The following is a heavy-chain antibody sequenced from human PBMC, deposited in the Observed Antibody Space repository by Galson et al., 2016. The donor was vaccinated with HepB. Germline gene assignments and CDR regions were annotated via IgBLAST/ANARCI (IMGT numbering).Heavy chain of an antibody. Sequence: TLSLTCTVSGGSISSGPYYWTWIRQHPGKGLEWIGHIYYSGSTYYNPSLKSRVTISADTSNNQFSLKLRSVTAADTAVYYCARGDGVVPAAMRWFDPWGQGTLVTVSS. CDR2: IYYSGST. V-gene: IGHV4-31*03. J-gene: IGHJ5*02. D-gene: IGHD2-2*01. CDR3: ARGDGVVPAAMRWFDP. CDR1: GGSISSGPYY.